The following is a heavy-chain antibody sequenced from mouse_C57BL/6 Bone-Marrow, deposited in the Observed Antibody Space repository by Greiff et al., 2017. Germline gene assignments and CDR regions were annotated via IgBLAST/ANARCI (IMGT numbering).Heavy chain of an antibody. J-gene: IGHJ1*03. CDR2: IDPSDSDT. CDR3: ARWGNGYFDV. Sequence: QVQLQQPGAELVRPGSSVQLSCKASGYTFTSYWMHWVKQRPIQGLEWIGNIDPSDSDTHYNQKFKDKATLTVDKSSSTAYMQLSSLTSEDSAVYYCARWGNGYFDVWGTGTTVTVSS. V-gene: IGHV1-52*01. CDR1: GYTFTSYW.